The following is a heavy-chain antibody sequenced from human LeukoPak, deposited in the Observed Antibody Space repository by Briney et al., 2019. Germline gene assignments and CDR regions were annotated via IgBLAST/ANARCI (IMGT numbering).Heavy chain of an antibody. Sequence: PGRSLRLSCAASGFTFSSYGMHWVRQAPGKGLEWVAVISYDGSNKDYADSVKGRFTISRDNSKNTLYLQMNSLRAEDTAVYYCARGLNYYDNSGYYVYWGQGTLVTVSS. CDR2: ISYDGSNK. J-gene: IGHJ4*02. CDR1: GFTFSSYG. CDR3: ARGLNYYDNSGYYVY. V-gene: IGHV3-30*03. D-gene: IGHD3-22*01.